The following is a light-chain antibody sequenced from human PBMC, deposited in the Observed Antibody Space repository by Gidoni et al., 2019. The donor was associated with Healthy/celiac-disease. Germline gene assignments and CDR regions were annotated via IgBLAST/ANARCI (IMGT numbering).Light chain of an antibody. V-gene: IGKV1-39*01. J-gene: IGKJ2*01. Sequence: DIQLTQSPSSLSASVGDRVTITCRASQSMSSNLNWYQQKPGKAPKLLIYAASSLQSGVPSRFSGSGSGTDFTLTILSLQPEDFATYYCQQSYSTPPTFGQGTKLEIK. CDR2: AAS. CDR3: QQSYSTPPT. CDR1: QSMSSN.